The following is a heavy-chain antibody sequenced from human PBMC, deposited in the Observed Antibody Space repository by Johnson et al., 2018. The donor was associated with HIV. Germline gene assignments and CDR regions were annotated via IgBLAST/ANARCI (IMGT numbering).Heavy chain of an antibody. D-gene: IGHD6-19*01. CDR3: ARRMFSSGWYNDGLGAFDL. Sequence: VQLVESGGGLVQPGRSLRLSCAASGFTFSSYDMHWVRQATGKGLEWVSAIGTAGDTYYPGSVKGRFTISRENAKNSLYLQMNSLRAGDTAVYYCARRMFSSGWYNDGLGAFDLWGQGTVVTVSS. J-gene: IGHJ3*01. CDR2: IGTAGDT. V-gene: IGHV3-13*01. CDR1: GFTFSSYD.